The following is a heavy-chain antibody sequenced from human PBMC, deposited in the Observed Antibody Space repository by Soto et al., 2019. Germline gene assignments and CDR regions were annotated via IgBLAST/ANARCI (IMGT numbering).Heavy chain of an antibody. J-gene: IGHJ2*01. CDR2: ITGSGGLT. CDR1: GVTFNKYA. CDR3: AKGDYGGNSPYWYFDL. Sequence: EVQLLESGGGLVQPGGSLRLSCAVSGVTFNKYAMSWVRQPPGKGPEWVSAITGSGGLTYYADSVKGRFTVSRDNSKNILFLQMNRLRDEDTATYCCAKGDYGGNSPYWYFDLWGRGTLVIVSS. V-gene: IGHV3-23*01. D-gene: IGHD4-17*01.